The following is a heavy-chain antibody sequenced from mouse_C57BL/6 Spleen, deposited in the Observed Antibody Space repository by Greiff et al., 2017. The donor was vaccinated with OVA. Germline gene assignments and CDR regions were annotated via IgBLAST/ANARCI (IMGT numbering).Heavy chain of an antibody. V-gene: IGHV1-39*01. J-gene: IGHJ1*03. CDR3: ARGITTGYVDV. CDR1: GYSFTDYN. Sequence: EVQLQQPGPELVKPGASVKISCKASGYSFTDYNMNWVQQSNGKSLEWIGVINPNYGTTSYNQKFKGKATLTVDQSSSTAYMQLNSLTSEDSAVYNWARGITTGYVDVGGTGTTVTVSS. D-gene: IGHD1-1*01. CDR2: INPNYGTT.